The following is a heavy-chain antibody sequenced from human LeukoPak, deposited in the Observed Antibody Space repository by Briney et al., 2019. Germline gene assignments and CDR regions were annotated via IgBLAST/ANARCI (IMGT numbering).Heavy chain of an antibody. D-gene: IGHD5-12*01. V-gene: IGHV4-61*02. CDR2: IYTSGST. Sequence: SQTLSLTCTVSGDSISSGSYYWNWIRQPAGRGLEWIGRIYTSGSTNYNPSLKSRATISVDTSKNQFSLKLSSVTAADTAVYHCASQPYVGYSGYDLISHWGQGTLVTVSS. J-gene: IGHJ4*02. CDR1: GDSISSGSYY. CDR3: ASQPYVGYSGYDLISH.